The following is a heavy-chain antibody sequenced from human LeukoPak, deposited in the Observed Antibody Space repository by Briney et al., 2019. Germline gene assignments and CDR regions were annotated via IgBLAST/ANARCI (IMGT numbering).Heavy chain of an antibody. Sequence: PSETLSLTCTDPGGSISSYYWSWIRQPPGKGLEWIGYIYYSGSTNYSPSLKSRVTISVDTSKNQFSLKLSSVTAADTAVYHCARQTGGWFDPWGQGTLVTVSS. CDR1: GGSISSYY. CDR3: ARQTGGWFDP. V-gene: IGHV4-59*01. CDR2: IYYSGST. D-gene: IGHD1-1*01. J-gene: IGHJ5*02.